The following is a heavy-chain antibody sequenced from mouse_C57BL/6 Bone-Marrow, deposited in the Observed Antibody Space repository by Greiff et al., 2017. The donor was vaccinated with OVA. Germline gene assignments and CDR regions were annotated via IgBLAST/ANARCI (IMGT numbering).Heavy chain of an antibody. CDR1: GYTFTSYW. V-gene: IGHV1-50*01. J-gene: IGHJ2*01. D-gene: IGHD1-1*01. Sequence: VKLQQPGAELVKPGASVKLSCKASGYTFTSYWMQWVKQRPGQGLEWIGEIDPSDSYTNYNQKFKGKATLTVDTSSSTAYMQLSSLTSEDSAVYYCARETTGGYWGQGTTLTVSS. CDR3: ARETTGGY. CDR2: IDPSDSYT.